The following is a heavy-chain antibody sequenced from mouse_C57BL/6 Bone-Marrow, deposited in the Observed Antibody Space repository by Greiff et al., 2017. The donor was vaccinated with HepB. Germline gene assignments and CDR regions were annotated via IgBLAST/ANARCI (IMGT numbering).Heavy chain of an antibody. CDR1: GFTFSDYY. CDR2: IRNGGGST. Sequence: EVQLVESGGGLVQPGGSLKLSCAASGFTFSDYYMYWVRQTPERRLEGVAYIRNGGGSTYYPDTVKGGFTTSRDNAKNTLYLQMSRLKSEDTAMYYCARQGYDYAVYYAMDYWGQGTSVTVSS. CDR3: ARQGYDYAVYYAMDY. D-gene: IGHD2-4*01. J-gene: IGHJ4*01. V-gene: IGHV5-12*01.